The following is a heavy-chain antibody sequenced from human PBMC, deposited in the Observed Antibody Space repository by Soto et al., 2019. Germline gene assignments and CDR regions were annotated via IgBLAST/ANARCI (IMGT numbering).Heavy chain of an antibody. J-gene: IGHJ4*02. CDR3: AKEEAGGSYDILTGYYVMGY. D-gene: IGHD3-9*01. CDR1: GFTFSSYG. Sequence: QVQLVESGGGVVQPGRSLRLSCAASGFTFSSYGMHWVRQAPGKGLEWVAVIWYDGSNKYYADSVKGRFTISRDNSKNTLYLQMNSLRPEDTAVYFCAKEEAGGSYDILTGYYVMGYWGQGTLVTVSS. CDR2: IWYDGSNK. V-gene: IGHV3-33*06.